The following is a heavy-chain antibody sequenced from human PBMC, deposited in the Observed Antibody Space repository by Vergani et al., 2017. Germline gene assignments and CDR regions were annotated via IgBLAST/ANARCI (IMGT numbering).Heavy chain of an antibody. D-gene: IGHD3-10*01. CDR2: IKQDGSEK. CDR3: AGGLWFGEPAMS. CDR1: GFTFSSYW. J-gene: IGHJ4*02. Sequence: EVQLVESGGGLVQPGGSLRLSCAASGFTFSSYWMSWVRQAPGKGLEWVANIKQDGSEKSYVDSVKGRFTSSRDNAKNSLYLQMNSLRAEDTAVYYCAGGLWFGEPAMSGGQGTLVTVSS. V-gene: IGHV3-7*01.